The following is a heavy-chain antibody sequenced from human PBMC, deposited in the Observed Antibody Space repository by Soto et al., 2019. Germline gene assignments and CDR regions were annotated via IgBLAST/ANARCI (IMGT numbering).Heavy chain of an antibody. CDR3: ARSNRYYYGSGSSWLFDY. CDR1: GDSVSSNSAA. D-gene: IGHD3-10*01. J-gene: IGHJ4*02. V-gene: IGHV6-1*01. CDR2: TYYRSKWYN. Sequence: SQTLSLTCAISGDSVSSNSAAWNWIRQSPSRGLEWLGRTYYRSKWYNDYAVSVKSRITINPDTSKNQFSLQLNSVTPEDTAVYYCARSNRYYYGSGSSWLFDYWGQGTLVTVSS.